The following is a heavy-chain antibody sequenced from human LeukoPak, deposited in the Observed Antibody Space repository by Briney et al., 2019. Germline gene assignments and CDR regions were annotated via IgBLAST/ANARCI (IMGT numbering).Heavy chain of an antibody. CDR1: GGSISSSSYY. Sequence: PSETLSLTCTVSGGSISSSSYYWGWIRQPPGKGLEWIGSIYYSGSTYYNASLKSRVTISVDTSKNQFSLKLSSVTAADTAVYYCARGGYYYDSSGYSLDYWGQGTLVTVSS. J-gene: IGHJ4*02. V-gene: IGHV4-39*07. D-gene: IGHD3-22*01. CDR2: IYYSGST. CDR3: ARGGYYYDSSGYSLDY.